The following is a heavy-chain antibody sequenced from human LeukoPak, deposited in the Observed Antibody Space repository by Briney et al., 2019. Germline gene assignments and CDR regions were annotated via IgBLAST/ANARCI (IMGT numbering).Heavy chain of an antibody. V-gene: IGHV3-21*01. Sequence: PGGSLRLSCAASGFTFSSYAMNWIRQAPGKGLEWVSSISSSSSYMYYADSVRGRFTISRDNAKNSLYLQMNSLRAEDTAVYYCARDPYYYDSSGSFRDYYYYMDVWGQGTTVTVSS. CDR3: ARDPYYYDSSGSFRDYYYYMDV. D-gene: IGHD3-22*01. J-gene: IGHJ6*03. CDR1: GFTFSSYA. CDR2: ISSSSSYM.